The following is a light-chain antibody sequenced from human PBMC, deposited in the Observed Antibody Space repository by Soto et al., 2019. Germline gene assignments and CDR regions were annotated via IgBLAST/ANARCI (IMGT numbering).Light chain of an antibody. J-gene: IGKJ1*01. Sequence: DIQVTQSPPTLSASVGDRVTITCRASQTISTWMAWYQQKPGKAPKLLVYDASTLQSGVASRFSGSGSGTEFTLTISSLQPDDFATYYCQKYNSYLWTFGQGTKVDIK. CDR2: DAS. CDR3: QKYNSYLWT. CDR1: QTISTW. V-gene: IGKV1-5*01.